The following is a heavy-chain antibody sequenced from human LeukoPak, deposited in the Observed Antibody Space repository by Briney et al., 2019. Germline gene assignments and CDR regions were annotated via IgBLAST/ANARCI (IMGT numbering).Heavy chain of an antibody. CDR2: ISSSSSYI. CDR3: ARESYYYDSSGYSPGFDY. D-gene: IGHD3-22*01. Sequence: PGGSLRLSCAASGFTFSSYAMHWVRQAPGKGLEWVSSISSSSSYIYYADSVKGRFTISRDNAKNSLYLQMNSLRAEDTAVYYCARESYYYDSSGYSPGFDYWGQGTLVTVSS. V-gene: IGHV3-21*01. J-gene: IGHJ4*02. CDR1: GFTFSSYA.